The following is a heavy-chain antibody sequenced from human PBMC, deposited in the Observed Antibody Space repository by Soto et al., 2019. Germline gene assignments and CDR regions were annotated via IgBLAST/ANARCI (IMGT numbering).Heavy chain of an antibody. D-gene: IGHD6-19*01. CDR1: GGSISSYY. CDR3: AAGRPEAVAGLYYFDY. V-gene: IGHV4-59*08. J-gene: IGHJ4*02. CDR2: IYYSGST. Sequence: PSETLSLTCTVSGGSISSYYWSWIRQPPGKGLEWIGYIYYSGSTNYNPSLKSRVTISVDTSKNQFSLKLSSVTAADTAVYYCAAGRPEAVAGLYYFDYWGQGTLVTSPQ.